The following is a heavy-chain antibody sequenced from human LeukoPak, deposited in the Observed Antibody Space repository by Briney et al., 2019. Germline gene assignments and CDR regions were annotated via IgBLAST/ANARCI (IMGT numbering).Heavy chain of an antibody. J-gene: IGHJ3*02. CDR3: ASLVSHYYDSSGYLKGYDAFDI. Sequence: SETLSLTCTVSGGSISSSSYYWGGIRQPPGKGLEWIGSIYYSGSTYYNPSLKSRVTISVDTSKNQFSLKLSSVTAADTAVYYCASLVSHYYDSSGYLKGYDAFDIWGQGTMVTVSS. V-gene: IGHV4-39*01. CDR1: GGSISSSSYY. CDR2: IYYSGST. D-gene: IGHD3-22*01.